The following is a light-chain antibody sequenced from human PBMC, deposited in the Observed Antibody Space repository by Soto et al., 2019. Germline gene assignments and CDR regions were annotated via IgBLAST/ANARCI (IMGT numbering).Light chain of an antibody. CDR2: ATS. CDR3: QQSDNLPDFT. CDR1: QDSNTF. J-gene: IGKJ3*01. V-gene: IGKV1-33*01. Sequence: DIQVTQSPPSLSASVGDRVTVTCQASQDSNTFLNWFQQRPGEAPKLLIYATSNLEPGVPSRFSGRQSVPDFILSISSLQPEDVGTYYCQQSDNLPDFTFGPGTKVNI.